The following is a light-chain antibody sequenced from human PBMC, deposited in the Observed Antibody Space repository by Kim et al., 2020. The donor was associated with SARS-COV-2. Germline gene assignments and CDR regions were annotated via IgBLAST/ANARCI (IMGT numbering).Light chain of an antibody. V-gene: IGKV1-5*01. CDR3: QQYSSYPYT. CDR2: DVS. CDR1: QSISYW. J-gene: IGKJ2*01. Sequence: DIQMTQSPSTLSASVGDRVTITCRASQSISYWLAWYQQKPGKAPKVLIYDVSNLKSGVPSRFSGGGSGTEFTLTINSLQPDDFATYYCQQYSSYPYTFSQGTKLEI.